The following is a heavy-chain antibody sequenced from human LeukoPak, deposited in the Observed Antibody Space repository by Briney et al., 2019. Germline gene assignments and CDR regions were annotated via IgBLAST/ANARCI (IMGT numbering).Heavy chain of an antibody. D-gene: IGHD2-2*01. J-gene: IGHJ5*02. CDR1: GGSFSDYY. V-gene: IGHV4-34*01. CDR2: IYYSGST. CDR3: ARGYCSSTSCYRWFDP. Sequence: SETLSLTCAVYGGSFSDYYWSWIRQPPGKGLEWIGSIYYSGSTFYNPSLKSRVTISVDTSKNQFSLKLSSVTAADTAVYYCARGYCSSTSCYRWFDPWGQGTLVTVSS.